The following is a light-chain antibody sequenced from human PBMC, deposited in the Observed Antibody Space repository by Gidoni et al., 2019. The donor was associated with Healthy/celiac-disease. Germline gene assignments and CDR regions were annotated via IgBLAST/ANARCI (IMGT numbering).Light chain of an antibody. V-gene: IGKV3-15*01. J-gene: IGKJ2*01. CDR1: QSVSSN. CDR2: GAS. CDR3: QQYNNWPYT. Sequence: EIVMTQSRATLSVSPGERATLSCRGSQSVSSNLAWYQQKPGQAPRLLIYGASTRATGIPARFSGSGSGTEFTLTISSLQSEDFAVYYCQQYNNWPYTFGQGTKLEIK.